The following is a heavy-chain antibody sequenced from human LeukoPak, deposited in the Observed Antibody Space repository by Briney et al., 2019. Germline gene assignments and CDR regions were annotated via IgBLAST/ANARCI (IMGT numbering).Heavy chain of an antibody. CDR3: ARDGLDDYGDYC. V-gene: IGHV4-61*02. CDR1: GGSISIGSYY. J-gene: IGHJ4*02. CDR2: IYTSGST. D-gene: IGHD4-17*01. Sequence: SQTLSLTCTVSGGSISIGSYYWSWIRQPAGKGLEWIGRIYTSGSTNYHPSLKSRVTISVDTSKNQFSLKLSSVTAADTAVYYCARDGLDDYGDYCWGQGTLVTVSS.